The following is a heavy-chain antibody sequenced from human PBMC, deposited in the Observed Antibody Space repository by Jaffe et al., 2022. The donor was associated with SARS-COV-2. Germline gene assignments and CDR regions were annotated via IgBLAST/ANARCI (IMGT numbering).Heavy chain of an antibody. Sequence: EVQLVESGGGLVQPGGSLRLSCAASGFTFSSYWMSWVRQAPGKGLEWVANIMQDGSEKYYVDSVKGRFTISRDNAKNSLYLQMDSLRAEDTAVYYCATSCSSTSCYNYWGQGTLVTVSS. D-gene: IGHD2-2*02. J-gene: IGHJ4*02. V-gene: IGHV3-7*05. CDR1: GFTFSSYW. CDR2: IMQDGSEK. CDR3: ATSCSSTSCYNY.